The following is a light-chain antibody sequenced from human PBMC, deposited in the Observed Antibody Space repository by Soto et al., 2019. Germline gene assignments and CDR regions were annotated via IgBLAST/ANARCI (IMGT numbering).Light chain of an antibody. CDR2: EVS. V-gene: IGLV2-14*01. J-gene: IGLJ1*01. CDR3: ASYTSTSTYV. Sequence: QYALTQPASVSGSLGQSITIPCTGTRSYVGTYNYVSWYQQHPGKAPKLLIYEVSNRPSGVSDRFSGSKSGNTASLTISGLQAEDEADYFCASYTSTSTYVFGTGTKLTVL. CDR1: RSYVGTYNY.